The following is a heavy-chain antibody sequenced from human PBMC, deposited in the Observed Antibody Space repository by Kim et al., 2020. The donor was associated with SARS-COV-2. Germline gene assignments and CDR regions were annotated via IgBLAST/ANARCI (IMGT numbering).Heavy chain of an antibody. D-gene: IGHD2-2*03. V-gene: IGHV3-23*01. CDR2: IDGSDGTT. CDR1: GFTFTGYA. Sequence: GGSLRLSCITSGFTFTGYAMSWVRQAPGKGLEWVSSIDGSDGTTHYVDSVKGRFIIARDNSRNTLYLEMHSLRDDDTAVYYCMKGGWGWIWDHWGQGTRVTVSS. J-gene: IGHJ4*02. CDR3: MKGGWGWIWDH.